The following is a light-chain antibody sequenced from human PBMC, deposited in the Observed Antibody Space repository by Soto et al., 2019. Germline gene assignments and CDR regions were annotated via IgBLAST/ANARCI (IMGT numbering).Light chain of an antibody. CDR1: QSLVHSDGIAY. CDR2: KVS. J-gene: IGKJ5*01. CDR3: MQGTHWPIT. V-gene: IGKV2-30*02. Sequence: DVVVTQSPLSLPVTLGQPASISCRSNQSLVHSDGIAYFSWFQQRPGRSPRRLIYKVSNRDSGVPARFSGSGSGTDFALKISRVEAEDVGVYYCMQGTHWPITFGQGTRLDI.